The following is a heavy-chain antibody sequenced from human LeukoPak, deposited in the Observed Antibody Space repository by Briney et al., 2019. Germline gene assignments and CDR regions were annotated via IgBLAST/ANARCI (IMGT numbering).Heavy chain of an antibody. CDR1: GGSFSDYY. J-gene: IGHJ4*02. V-gene: IGHV4-34*01. D-gene: IGHD3-10*01. CDR3: ARDAVSGSYYKPFDY. Sequence: SETLSLTCAVYGGSFSDYYWSWIRQPPGKGLEWIGEINHSGSTNYNPSLKSRVTISVDTSKNQFSLKLSSVTAADTAVYYCARDAVSGSYYKPFDYWGQGTLVTVSS. CDR2: INHSGST.